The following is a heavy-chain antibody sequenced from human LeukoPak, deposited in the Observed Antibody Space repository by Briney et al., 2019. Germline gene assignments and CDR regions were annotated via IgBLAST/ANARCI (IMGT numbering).Heavy chain of an antibody. CDR2: ISKSGGNI. J-gene: IGHJ4*02. CDR3: ARSLYYGDDDNYFDY. Sequence: PGGSLRLSCAASGFTFSSYEMNWVRQAPGKGLEWVLYISKSGGNIYYGDSVKGRFSISRDNAKNSLYLQMNSLRAEDTAVYYCARSLYYGDDDNYFDYWGQGTLVTVSS. CDR1: GFTFSSYE. D-gene: IGHD3-3*01. V-gene: IGHV3-48*03.